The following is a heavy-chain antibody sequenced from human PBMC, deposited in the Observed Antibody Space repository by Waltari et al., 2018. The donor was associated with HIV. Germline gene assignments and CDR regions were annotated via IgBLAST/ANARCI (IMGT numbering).Heavy chain of an antibody. Sequence: QVQLQESRPGLVKPSETLSLTCTVSGGSINYYYWSVTRQPPGKRLEWIGHIYYSGTTNYNPSLKSRVSISVDTSKNQFSLKLSSVIPADTAVYYGAREALRTFDPWGQGALVTVSS. V-gene: IGHV4-59*01. CDR1: GGSINYYY. CDR2: IYYSGTT. J-gene: IGHJ5*02. CDR3: AREALRTFDP.